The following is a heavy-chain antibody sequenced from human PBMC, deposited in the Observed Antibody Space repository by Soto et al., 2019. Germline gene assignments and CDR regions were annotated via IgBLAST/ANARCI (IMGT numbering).Heavy chain of an antibody. D-gene: IGHD6-6*01. CDR1: GFTFSSYA. CDR3: AKVASSSYWSWYFDL. Sequence: EVQLLESGGGLVQPGGSLRLSCAASGFTFSSYAMSWVRQAPGKGLEWVSALSGSGGSTYYADSVKARFTISRDNSKNTLYLQMNSLRAEDTAVYYCAKVASSSYWSWYFDLWGRGTLVTVSS. CDR2: LSGSGGST. J-gene: IGHJ2*01. V-gene: IGHV3-23*01.